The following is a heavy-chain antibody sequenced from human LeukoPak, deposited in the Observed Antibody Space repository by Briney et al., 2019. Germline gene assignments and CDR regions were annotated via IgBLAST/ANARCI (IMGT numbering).Heavy chain of an antibody. Sequence: GGSLRLSCAASGFTFSDYYMSWIRQAPGKGLEWVSYISSSGSTIYCADSVKGRFTISRDNAKNSLYLQMNSLRAEDTAVYYCARDIVVVVAATIYYYGMDVWGQGTTVTVSS. D-gene: IGHD2-15*01. CDR3: ARDIVVVVAATIYYYGMDV. CDR1: GFTFSDYY. CDR2: ISSSGSTI. J-gene: IGHJ6*02. V-gene: IGHV3-11*01.